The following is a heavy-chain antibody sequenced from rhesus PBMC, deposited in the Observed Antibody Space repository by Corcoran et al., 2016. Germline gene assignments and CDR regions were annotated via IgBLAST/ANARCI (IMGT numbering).Heavy chain of an antibody. V-gene: IGHV4-106*01. D-gene: IGHD3-3*01. J-gene: IGHJ4*01. CDR2: IYGSGWGS. CDR1: GGSISDDYY. CDR3: ARDRGRYYNIWTGAFDY. Sequence: VQLQESGPGLVKPSETLSLTCAVSGGSISDDYYWSWIRQPPGKGLEWIGYIYGSGWGSHSIPSLTRLVTSSSTTSKHQFSRKLSAVPAAETAGYYCARDRGRYYNIWTGAFDYWGQGVLVTVSS.